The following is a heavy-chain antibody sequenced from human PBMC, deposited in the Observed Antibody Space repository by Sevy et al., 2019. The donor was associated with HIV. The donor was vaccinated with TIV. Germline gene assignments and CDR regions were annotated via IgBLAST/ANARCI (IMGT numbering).Heavy chain of an antibody. D-gene: IGHD3-3*01. CDR2: INPNSGGT. Sequence: ASVKVSCKASGYTFTGYYMHWVRQAPGQGLEWMGRINPNSGGTNYAEKFQGRVTMTRDTSISTAYMELSRLRSDDTAVYYCARALGSDFCSGYYTMVVDYWGQGTLVTVS. CDR3: ARALGSDFCSGYYTMVVDY. CDR1: GYTFTGYY. J-gene: IGHJ4*02. V-gene: IGHV1-2*06.